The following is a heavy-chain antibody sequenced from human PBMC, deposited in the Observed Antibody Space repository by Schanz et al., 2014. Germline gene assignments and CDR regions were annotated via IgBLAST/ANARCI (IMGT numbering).Heavy chain of an antibody. CDR1: GFTFSVYW. D-gene: IGHD3-16*01. V-gene: IGHV3-74*01. CDR3: ARDYAGFDC. CDR2: ISGDGTTT. Sequence: VQLVESGGGLVQPGGSLRLSCAASGFTFSVYWMHWVRQPPGKGLVSVSRISGDGTTTSYADSVKGRFTISRDNAKNSLYLQMNSLRAEDTAVYYCARDYAGFDCWGQGTLVTVSS. J-gene: IGHJ4*02.